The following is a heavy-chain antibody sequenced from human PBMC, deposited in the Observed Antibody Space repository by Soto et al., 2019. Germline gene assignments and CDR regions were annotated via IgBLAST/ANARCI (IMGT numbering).Heavy chain of an antibody. CDR1: GFTFSSYD. J-gene: IGHJ4*01. CDR3: AGGRSGWYAEFDF. Sequence: EVQLVESGGGLVQPGGSLRLSCAASGFTFSSYDMHWVRQTAGKGLEWVAAPGTTGDAYYPGSETGRLTISRENAKNSLYLQMNNLRVGDTAVYFCAGGRSGWYAEFDFWGHGTQVTVSS. D-gene: IGHD6-19*01. CDR2: PGTTGDA. V-gene: IGHV3-13*01.